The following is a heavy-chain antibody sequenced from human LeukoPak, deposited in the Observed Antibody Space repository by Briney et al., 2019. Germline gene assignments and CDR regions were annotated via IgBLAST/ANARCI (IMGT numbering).Heavy chain of an antibody. CDR1: GYTFTNYG. Sequence: ASVKVSCKASGYTFTNYGITWVRQAPGQGLEWMGWVSAYADNTNYVQKIQGRVTMTTDTSTSTAYMELRSLRPDDTDVYYCARDCIGCHGFDYWGQGTLVTVSS. J-gene: IGHJ4*02. V-gene: IGHV1-18*04. CDR3: ARDCIGCHGFDY. CDR2: VSAYADNT. D-gene: IGHD2-15*01.